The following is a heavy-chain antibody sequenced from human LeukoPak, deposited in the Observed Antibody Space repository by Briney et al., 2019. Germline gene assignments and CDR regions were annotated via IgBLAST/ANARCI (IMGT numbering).Heavy chain of an antibody. V-gene: IGHV4-59*01. D-gene: IGHD2-15*01. CDR3: AKRYCSGGSCYSAFDI. CDR1: GGSISSYY. CDR2: IYYSGST. J-gene: IGHJ3*02. Sequence: PSETLSLTCTVSGGSISSYYWSWIRQPPGKGLEWIGYIYYSGSTNYNPSLKSRVTISVDTSKNQFSLKLSSVTAADTAVYYCAKRYCSGGSCYSAFDIWGQGTMVTVSS.